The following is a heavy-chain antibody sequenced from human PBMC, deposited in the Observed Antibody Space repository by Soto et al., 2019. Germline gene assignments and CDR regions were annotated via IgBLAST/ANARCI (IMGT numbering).Heavy chain of an antibody. V-gene: IGHV3-43*01. D-gene: IGHD6-13*01. CDR3: ARAIASVGTDY. Sequence: EVQLVESGGVVVQPGGSLRLSCAASGFTFDDYTMHWVRQAPGKGLEWVSLISWDGGSPFYADSVKGRFTISRDNSKNSLYLPMHTLITEDTALYYCARAIASVGTDYWGQGTLVTVSS. CDR2: ISWDGGSP. CDR1: GFTFDDYT. J-gene: IGHJ4*02.